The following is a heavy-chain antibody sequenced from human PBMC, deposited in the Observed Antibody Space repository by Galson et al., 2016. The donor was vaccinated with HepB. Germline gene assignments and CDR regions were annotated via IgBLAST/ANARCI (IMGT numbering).Heavy chain of an antibody. CDR1: GGSFSNYP. CDR2: TIPIFGTT. V-gene: IGHV1-69*06. J-gene: IGHJ6*02. CDR3: AKYSGSPGDYGMDV. Sequence: SVKVSCKASGGSFSNYPVSWVRQAPGQGLVWLGGTIPIFGTTGYAQKFPGRVTITADKSTTTVYMELSSLRSEDTAIYYCAKYSGSPGDYGMDVWGQGTTVTVSS. D-gene: IGHD1-26*01.